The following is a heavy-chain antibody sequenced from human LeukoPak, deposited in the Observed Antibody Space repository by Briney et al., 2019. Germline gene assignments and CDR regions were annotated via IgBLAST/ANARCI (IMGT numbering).Heavy chain of an antibody. CDR1: GGSISSSSYY. Sequence: SGTLSLTCTVSGGSISSSSYYWGWIRQPPGKGLEWIGSIYYSGSTYYNPSLKSRVTISVDTSKNQFSLKLSSVTAADTAVYYCARLDKGRDAFDIWGQGTMVTVSS. D-gene: IGHD3-22*01. CDR3: ARLDKGRDAFDI. V-gene: IGHV4-39*01. J-gene: IGHJ3*02. CDR2: IYYSGST.